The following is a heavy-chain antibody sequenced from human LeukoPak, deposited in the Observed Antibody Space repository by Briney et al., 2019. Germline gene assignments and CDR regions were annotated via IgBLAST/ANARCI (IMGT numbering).Heavy chain of an antibody. CDR3: ASQTTVTTGGWFDP. Sequence: ASVKVSCKASGYTFTSYGISWVRQAPGQGLEWMGWISAYNGNTNYAQKFQGRVTMTRNTSISTAYMGLSSLRSEDTAVYYCASQTTVTTGGWFDPWGQGTLVTVSS. CDR2: ISAYNGNT. CDR1: GYTFTSYG. J-gene: IGHJ5*02. D-gene: IGHD4-17*01. V-gene: IGHV1-18*01.